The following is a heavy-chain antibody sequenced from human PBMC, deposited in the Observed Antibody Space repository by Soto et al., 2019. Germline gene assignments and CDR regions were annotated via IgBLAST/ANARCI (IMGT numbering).Heavy chain of an antibody. CDR3: TTDVLSTRGPYVLFDY. J-gene: IGHJ4*02. Sequence: PGGSLRLSCAASGFTFSNAWMSWVRQAPGKGLEWVGRIKSKTNGGTTDYAAPVKGRLTISRDDSKNTLYLQMNSLKTEDTAVYYCTTDVLSTRGPYVLFDYWGQGTQVTVSS. D-gene: IGHD3-10*01. CDR1: GFTFSNAW. CDR2: IKSKTNGGTT. V-gene: IGHV3-15*01.